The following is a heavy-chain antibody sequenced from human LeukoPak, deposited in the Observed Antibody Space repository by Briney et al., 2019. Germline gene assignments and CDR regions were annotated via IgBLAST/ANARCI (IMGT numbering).Heavy chain of an antibody. CDR1: GYSFTSYW. CDR2: IYPGDSDT. J-gene: IGHJ6*02. Sequence: GESLKISCKGSGYSFTSYWIGWVRQMPGKGLEWMGIIYPGDSDTRYSPSFQGQVTISADKSISTAYLQWSSLKASDTAMYYCARHGHSSGWYSSDYYYGMDVWGQGTTVTVSS. CDR3: ARHGHSSGWYSSDYYYGMDV. V-gene: IGHV5-51*01. D-gene: IGHD6-19*01.